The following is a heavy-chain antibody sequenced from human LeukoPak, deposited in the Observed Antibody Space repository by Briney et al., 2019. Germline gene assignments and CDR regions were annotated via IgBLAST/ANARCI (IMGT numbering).Heavy chain of an antibody. V-gene: IGHV4-34*01. CDR1: GGSFSGYY. D-gene: IGHD2-15*01. CDR3: ARLVVVAATQGYYYYYGMDV. Sequence: SETLSLTCAVYGGSFSGYYWSWIRQPPGKGLEWIGEIDHSGGTNYNPSLKSRVAISVDTSKNQFSLKLSSVTAADTAVYYCARLVVVAATQGYYYYYGMDVWGQGTTVTVSS. J-gene: IGHJ6*02. CDR2: IDHSGGT.